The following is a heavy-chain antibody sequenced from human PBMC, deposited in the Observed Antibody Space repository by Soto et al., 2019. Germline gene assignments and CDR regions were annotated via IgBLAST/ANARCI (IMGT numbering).Heavy chain of an antibody. D-gene: IGHD2-15*01. CDR1: GYTFTGYY. Sequence: ASVKVSCKASGYTFTGYYMHWARQAPGQGLEWMGWINPNSGGTNYAQKFQGWVTMTRDTSISTAYMELSRLRSDDTTVYYCAVHDIVVVVAATETESDIWGQGTMVTVSS. CDR2: INPNSGGT. V-gene: IGHV1-2*04. CDR3: AVHDIVVVVAATETESDI. J-gene: IGHJ3*02.